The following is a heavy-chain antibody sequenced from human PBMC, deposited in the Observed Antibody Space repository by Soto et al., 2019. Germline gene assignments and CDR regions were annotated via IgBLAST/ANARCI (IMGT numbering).Heavy chain of an antibody. CDR3: ARDIASPGGDYFDS. Sequence: VPLVESGGGLVKAGGSLRLFCTASGFTFRNYNMNWVRQAPGKGLEWVSSISTGGAYMFYADSVKGRFTISRDNAQNSLFLQIDSPRAEDTAVYYCARDIASPGGDYFDSWGQGTLVTVSS. CDR2: ISTGGAYM. J-gene: IGHJ4*02. CDR1: GFTFRNYN. V-gene: IGHV3-21*06. D-gene: IGHD2-21*01.